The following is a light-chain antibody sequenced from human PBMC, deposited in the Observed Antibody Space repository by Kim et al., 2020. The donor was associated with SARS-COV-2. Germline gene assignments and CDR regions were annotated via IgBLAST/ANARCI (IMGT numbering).Light chain of an antibody. V-gene: IGKV3-20*01. CDR2: GAF. J-gene: IGKJ2*01. CDR1: QSCERRL. Sequence: LPSGGRAPPPRKASQSCERRLLPVHQQTPRHAPGLPIYGAFQRDAGIPDRFSGSVSETDFTLTISRPEPEDCAMYYCQQYGRTPYTFGQGTKLEI. CDR3: QQYGRTPYT.